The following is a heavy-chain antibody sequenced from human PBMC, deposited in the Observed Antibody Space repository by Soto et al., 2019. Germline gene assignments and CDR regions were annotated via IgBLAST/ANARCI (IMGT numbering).Heavy chain of an antibody. V-gene: IGHV1-18*01. CDR3: ARVTLCCGGDCSNGGWDYYYGMDV. CDR2: ISAYNGNT. J-gene: IGHJ6*02. D-gene: IGHD2-21*02. CDR1: GYTFTSYG. Sequence: QVQLVQSGAEVKKPGASVKVSCKASGYTFTSYGISWVRQAPGQGLEWMGWISAYNGNTNYAQKLQGRVTMTTDTSQSTAYMELRSLRSDDTAVYFCARVTLCCGGDCSNGGWDYYYGMDVWGQGTTVTVSS.